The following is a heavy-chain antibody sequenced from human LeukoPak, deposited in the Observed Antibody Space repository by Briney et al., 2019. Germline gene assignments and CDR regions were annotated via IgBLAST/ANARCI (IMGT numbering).Heavy chain of an antibody. D-gene: IGHD6-13*01. CDR3: IPPAAGLRRTISTEYFLH. Sequence: GGSLRLSCAAAGLTFSSYEMYWVRQAPGKGLEWVSYISSSGETIYYADSVKGRFTISRDNANKSLYLRMSSLRVEDTAIYYCIPPAAGLRRTISTEYFLHWGQGALVTVSS. V-gene: IGHV3-48*03. J-gene: IGHJ1*01. CDR2: ISSSGETI. CDR1: GLTFSSYE.